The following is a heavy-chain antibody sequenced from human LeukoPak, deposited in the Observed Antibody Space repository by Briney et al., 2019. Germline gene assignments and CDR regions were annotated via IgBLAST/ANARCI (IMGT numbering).Heavy chain of an antibody. CDR3: AKDRYYESSGTLGLDY. J-gene: IGHJ4*02. D-gene: IGHD3-22*01. Sequence: PGGSLRLSCAASGFTFSSYAMSWVRQAPGKGLEWVSAISGSGGSTYYADSVKGRFTISRDNSKNTLSLQMNSLRAEDTAVYYCAKDRYYESSGTLGLDYWGQGTLVTVSS. CDR1: GFTFSSYA. CDR2: ISGSGGST. V-gene: IGHV3-23*01.